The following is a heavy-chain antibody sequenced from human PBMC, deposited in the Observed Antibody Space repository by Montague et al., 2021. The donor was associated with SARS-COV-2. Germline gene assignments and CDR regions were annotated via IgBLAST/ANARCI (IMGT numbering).Heavy chain of an antibody. J-gene: IGHJ4*02. CDR1: GFSFSSYA. CDR2: ISGSGRTT. D-gene: IGHD3-22*01. Sequence: SLRLSCAASGFSFSSYALSWVRQAPGKGLEWVSAISGSGRTTYYADSVKGRFTISRDNSKNTLFLQMDSLRAEDTAVDFCAKEQRPNYYEGSGSFDRWGQGTQVTVSS. V-gene: IGHV3-23*01. CDR3: AKEQRPNYYEGSGSFDR.